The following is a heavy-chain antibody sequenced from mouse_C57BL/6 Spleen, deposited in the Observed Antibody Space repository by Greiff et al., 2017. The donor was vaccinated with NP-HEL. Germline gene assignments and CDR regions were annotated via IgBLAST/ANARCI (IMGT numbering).Heavy chain of an antibody. CDR1: GYAFSSYW. CDR2: IYPGDGDT. Sequence: QVHVKQSGAELVKPGASVKISCKASGYAFSSYWMNWVKQRPGKGLEWIGQIYPGDGDTNYNGKFKGKATLTADKSSSTAYMQLSSLTSEDSAVYFCARKCYYDYDREDFDYWGQGTTLTVSS. V-gene: IGHV1-80*01. CDR3: ARKCYYDYDREDFDY. D-gene: IGHD2-4*01. J-gene: IGHJ2*01.